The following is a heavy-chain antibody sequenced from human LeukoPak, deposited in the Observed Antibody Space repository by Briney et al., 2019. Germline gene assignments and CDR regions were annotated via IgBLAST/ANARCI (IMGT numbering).Heavy chain of an antibody. CDR3: AKETTAMADKSFDY. CDR2: ISYDGSNK. V-gene: IGHV3-30*18. Sequence: PGRSLRLSCAASGFTFSSYGMHWVRQAPGKGLEWVAVISYDGSNKYHADSVKGRFTISRDNSKNTLYLQMNSLRAEDTAVYYCAKETTAMADKSFDYWGQGTLVTVSS. D-gene: IGHD5-18*01. J-gene: IGHJ4*02. CDR1: GFTFSSYG.